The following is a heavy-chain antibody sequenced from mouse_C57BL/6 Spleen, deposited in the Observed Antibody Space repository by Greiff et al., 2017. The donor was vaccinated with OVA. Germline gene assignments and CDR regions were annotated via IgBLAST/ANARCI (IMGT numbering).Heavy chain of an antibody. J-gene: IGHJ2*01. V-gene: IGHV1-59*01. Sequence: QVQLQQPGAELVRPGTSVKLSCKASGYTFTSYWMHWVKQRPGQGLEWIGVIDPSDSYTNYNQKFKGKATLTVDTSSSTAYMQLSSLTSEDSAVYYCARTYYDYDGLYYFDYWGQGTTLPVSS. D-gene: IGHD2-4*01. CDR2: IDPSDSYT. CDR1: GYTFTSYW. CDR3: ARTYYDYDGLYYFDY.